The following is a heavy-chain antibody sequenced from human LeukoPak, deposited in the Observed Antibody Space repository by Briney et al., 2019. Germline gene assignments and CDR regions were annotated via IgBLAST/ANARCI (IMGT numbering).Heavy chain of an antibody. CDR3: ARRSRGGVSAFDI. V-gene: IGHV4-59*08. J-gene: IGHJ3*02. CDR1: GGSISSYY. D-gene: IGHD2-8*02. Sequence: PSETLSLTCTASGGSISSYYWSWTRQPPGKGLEWIGYIYYSGSTNYNPSLKSRVTISVDTSKNQFSLKLSSVTAADTAVYYCARRSRGGVSAFDIWGQGTMVTVSS. CDR2: IYYSGST.